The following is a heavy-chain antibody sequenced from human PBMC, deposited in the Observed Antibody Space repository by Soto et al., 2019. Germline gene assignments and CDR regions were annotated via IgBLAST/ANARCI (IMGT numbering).Heavy chain of an antibody. CDR3: ARDASVTMIVVVTPVGAFDI. CDR1: GFTFISYS. Sequence: PWGSLRLSCAASGFTFISYSINCVRHSPLKWLEWVSSISSSSSYIYYADSVKGRFTISRDNAKNSLYLQMNSLRAEDTAVYYCARDASVTMIVVVTPVGAFDIWGQGTMVTVSS. D-gene: IGHD3-22*01. V-gene: IGHV3-21*01. CDR2: ISSSSSYI. J-gene: IGHJ3*02.